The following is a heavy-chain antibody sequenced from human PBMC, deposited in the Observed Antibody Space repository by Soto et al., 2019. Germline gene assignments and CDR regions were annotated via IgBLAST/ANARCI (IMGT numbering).Heavy chain of an antibody. V-gene: IGHV5-10-1*01. D-gene: IGHD5-12*01. Sequence: GESLKISYKGSGYSFTSYWISWVRQMPGKGLEWMGRIDPSDSYTNYSPSFQGHVTISADKSISTAYLQWSSLKASDTAMYYCARHDVEMATIVIWGQGTMVTVSS. CDR2: IDPSDSYT. J-gene: IGHJ3*02. CDR3: ARHDVEMATIVI. CDR1: GYSFTSYW.